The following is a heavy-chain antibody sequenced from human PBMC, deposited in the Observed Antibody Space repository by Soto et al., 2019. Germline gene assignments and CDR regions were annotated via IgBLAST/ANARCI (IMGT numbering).Heavy chain of an antibody. V-gene: IGHV4-38-2*01. CDR1: GYSISSGYY. Sequence: LSLTCAVSGYSISSGYYWGWIRQPPGKGLEWIGSIYHSGSTYYNPSLKSRVTISVDTSKNQFSLKLSSVTAADTAVYYCARGGGSSWLFMYYWGQGTLVTVSS. CDR2: IYHSGST. D-gene: IGHD6-13*01. CDR3: ARGGGSSWLFMYY. J-gene: IGHJ4*02.